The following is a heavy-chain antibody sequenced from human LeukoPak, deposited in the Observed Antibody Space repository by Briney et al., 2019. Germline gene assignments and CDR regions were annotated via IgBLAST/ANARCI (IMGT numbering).Heavy chain of an antibody. CDR3: ARGRRYCSSTSCYSGFAY. CDR2: INHSGST. CDR1: GGSFSGYY. J-gene: IGHJ4*02. V-gene: IGHV4-34*01. D-gene: IGHD2-2*01. Sequence: SETLSLTCAVYGGSFSGYYWSWIRQPPGKGLEWIGEINHSGSTNYNPSLKSRVTISVDTSKNQFSLKLSSVTAADTAVYYCARGRRYCSSTSCYSGFAYWGQGTLVTVSS.